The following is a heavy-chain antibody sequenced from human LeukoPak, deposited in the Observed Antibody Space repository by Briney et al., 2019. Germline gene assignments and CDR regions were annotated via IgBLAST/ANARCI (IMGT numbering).Heavy chain of an antibody. Sequence: GASVKVSCKASGGTFSSYAISWVRQAPGQGLEWMGRIIPILGIANYAQKLQGRVTLTTDTSTSTAYMELRSLRSDDTAVYYCARFWWGSYRFDYWGQGTLVTVSS. CDR1: GGTFSSYA. D-gene: IGHD3-16*02. J-gene: IGHJ4*02. V-gene: IGHV1-69*04. CDR2: IIPILGIA. CDR3: ARFWWGSYRFDY.